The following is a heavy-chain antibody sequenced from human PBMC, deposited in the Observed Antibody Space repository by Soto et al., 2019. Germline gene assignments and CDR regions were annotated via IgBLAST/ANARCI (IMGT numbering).Heavy chain of an antibody. D-gene: IGHD1-1*01. Sequence: GGSLRLSCAASGFTFSDYYMSWIRQAPGKGLEWVSYISSSGSTIYYADSVKGRFTISRDNAKNSLYLQMNSLRAEDTAVYYCARITGTSPRKYTENYYYYYMDVWGKGTTVTVSS. J-gene: IGHJ6*03. V-gene: IGHV3-11*01. CDR1: GFTFSDYY. CDR3: ARITGTSPRKYTENYYYYYMDV. CDR2: ISSSGSTI.